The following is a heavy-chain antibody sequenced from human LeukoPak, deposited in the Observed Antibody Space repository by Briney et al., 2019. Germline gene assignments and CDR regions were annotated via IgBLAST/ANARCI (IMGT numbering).Heavy chain of an antibody. J-gene: IGHJ4*02. D-gene: IGHD6-19*01. CDR2: INHSGST. Sequence: PSETLSLTCAVYGGSFSGYYWSWIRQPPGKGLEWIGEINHSGSTNYNPSLKSRVTISVDTSKNQFSLKLSSVTAADTAVYYCASGYSSGWYGGYYFDYWGQGTLVTVSS. CDR1: GGSFSGYY. V-gene: IGHV4-34*01. CDR3: ASGYSSGWYGGYYFDY.